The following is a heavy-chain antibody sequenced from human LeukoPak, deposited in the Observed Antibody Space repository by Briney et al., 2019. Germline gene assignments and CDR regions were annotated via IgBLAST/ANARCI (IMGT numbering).Heavy chain of an antibody. D-gene: IGHD5-24*01. CDR2: MNPNSGNT. V-gene: IGHV1-8*01. Sequence: ASVKVSCKASGYTFTSYDINWVRQATGQGLEWMGLMNPNSGNTGYAQKFQGRVTMTRNTSISTAYMELSSLRSEDTAVYYCARVKRWLQLQPFDYGGQGTLVTVSS. CDR3: ARVKRWLQLQPFDY. CDR1: GYTFTSYD. J-gene: IGHJ4*02.